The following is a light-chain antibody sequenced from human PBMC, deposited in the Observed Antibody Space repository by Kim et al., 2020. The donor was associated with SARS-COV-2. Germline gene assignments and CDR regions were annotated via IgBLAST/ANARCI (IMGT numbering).Light chain of an antibody. J-gene: IGKJ4*01. CDR1: QSVSSSY. Sequence: EIVLTQSPGTLSLSPGERATLSCRASQSVSSSYLAWYQQKPGQAPRLLIYGASSRATGIPDRFSGSVPGTDFTLTISRLEPEDFAVYYCQQYGSSPPTTFGGGTKVDIK. V-gene: IGKV3-20*01. CDR2: GAS. CDR3: QQYGSSPPTT.